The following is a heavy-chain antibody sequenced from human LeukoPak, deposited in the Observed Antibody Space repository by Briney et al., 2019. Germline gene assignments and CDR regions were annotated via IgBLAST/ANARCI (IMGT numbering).Heavy chain of an antibody. Sequence: PGRSLRLSCAASGFTFSSYAMHWVRQAPGKGLEWVAVISYDGSNKYYADSVKGRFTISRDNSKNTLYLQMNSLRAEDTAVYYCARDDYDSSGYRALYYYYGMDVWGQGTTVTVSS. CDR2: ISYDGSNK. V-gene: IGHV3-30-3*01. J-gene: IGHJ6*02. CDR3: ARDDYDSSGYRALYYYYGMDV. D-gene: IGHD3-22*01. CDR1: GFTFSSYA.